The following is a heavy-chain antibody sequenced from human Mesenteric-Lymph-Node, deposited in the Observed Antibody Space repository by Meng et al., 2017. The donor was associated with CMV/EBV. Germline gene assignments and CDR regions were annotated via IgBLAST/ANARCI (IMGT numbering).Heavy chain of an antibody. Sequence: SSGGRSRGDCYWSWIRQPPGEGLGWIGYIDYSGNTYYNPSLRSRVTVSVDTSKNQFSLKLSSVTAADTDVYYCAREIVVVPAPWFDPWGQGTLVTVSS. CDR3: AREIVVVPAPWFDP. D-gene: IGHD2-2*01. CDR2: IDYSGNT. J-gene: IGHJ5*02. CDR1: SGGRSRGDCY. V-gene: IGHV4-30-4*08.